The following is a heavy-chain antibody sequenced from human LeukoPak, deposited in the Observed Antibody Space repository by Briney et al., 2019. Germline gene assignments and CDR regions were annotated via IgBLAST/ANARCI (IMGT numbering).Heavy chain of an antibody. CDR3: AKDRGLWFGELYRHPDY. J-gene: IGHJ4*02. D-gene: IGHD3-10*01. V-gene: IGHV3-30*18. CDR1: GFTFSSYG. CDR2: ISYDGSDK. Sequence: GGSLRLSCAASGFTFSSYGTHWVRQAPGKGPEWVAVISYDGSDKYYADSVKGRFTISRDNSRNTLYLQMNSLRAEDTAVYYCAKDRGLWFGELYRHPDYWGQGTLVTVSS.